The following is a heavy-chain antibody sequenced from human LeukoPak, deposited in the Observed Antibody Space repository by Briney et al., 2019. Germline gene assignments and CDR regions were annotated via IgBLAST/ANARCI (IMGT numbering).Heavy chain of an antibody. D-gene: IGHD3-10*01. Sequence: GGSLRLSCAASGFTFNDYAMHWVRQAPGKGLEWVSSISSSSSYIYYADSVKGRFTISRDNAKNSLYLQMNSLRAEDTAVYYCARLMVPGGEDAFDIWGQGTMVTVSS. V-gene: IGHV3-21*01. CDR1: GFTFNDYA. J-gene: IGHJ3*02. CDR3: ARLMVPGGEDAFDI. CDR2: ISSSSSYI.